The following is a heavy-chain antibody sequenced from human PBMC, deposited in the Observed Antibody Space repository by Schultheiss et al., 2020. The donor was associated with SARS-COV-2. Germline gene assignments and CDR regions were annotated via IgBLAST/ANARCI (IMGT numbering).Heavy chain of an antibody. CDR2: FDPEDGET. J-gene: IGHJ4*02. D-gene: IGHD2-2*01. CDR1: GYTLTELS. Sequence: GESLKISCKVSGYTLTELSMHWVRQAPGKGLEWMGGFDPEDGETIYAQKFQGRVTMTEDTSTDTAYMELSSLRSEDTAVYYCARVCSSTSCHDYWGQGTLVTVAS. V-gene: IGHV1-24*01. CDR3: ARVCSSTSCHDY.